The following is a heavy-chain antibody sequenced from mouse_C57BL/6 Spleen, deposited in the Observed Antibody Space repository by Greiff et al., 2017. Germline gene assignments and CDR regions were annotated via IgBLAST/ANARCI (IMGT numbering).Heavy chain of an antibody. Sequence: VQLQQSGAELVKPGASVKLSCKASCYTFTEYTIHWVKQRSGQGLEWIGWFYPGRGSIKYNEKFKDKATLTADNSSSTVYMELSRLTSEDSAVYFCARKYYGSSYDWYFDVWGTGTTVTVSS. J-gene: IGHJ1*03. CDR1: CYTFTEYT. D-gene: IGHD1-1*01. CDR3: ARKYYGSSYDWYFDV. CDR2: FYPGRGSI. V-gene: IGHV1-62-2*01.